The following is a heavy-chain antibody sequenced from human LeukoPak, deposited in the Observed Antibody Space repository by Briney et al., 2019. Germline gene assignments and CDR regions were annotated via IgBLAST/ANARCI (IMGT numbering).Heavy chain of an antibody. CDR1: GGTFSSYA. J-gene: IGHJ3*02. V-gene: IGHV1-69*04. CDR3: ATDPSGGLDPGAFDI. CDR2: IIAILGIP. Sequence: ASVKVSCKASGGTFSSYAISWVRQAPGQGLEWMGRIIAILGIPNHAQKFQGRVTMTEDTSTDTAYMELSSLRSEDTAVYYCATDPSGGLDPGAFDIWGQGTMVTVSS. D-gene: IGHD6-19*01.